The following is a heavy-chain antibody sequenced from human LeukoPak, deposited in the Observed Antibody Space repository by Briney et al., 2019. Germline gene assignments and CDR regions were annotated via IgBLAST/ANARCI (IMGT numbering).Heavy chain of an antibody. J-gene: IGHJ6*02. CDR3: ARDIARRGMDV. Sequence: TSETLSLTCTVSGGSISSGGYYWSWIRQHPGKGLEWIGYIYYSGSTYYNPSLKSRVTISVDTSKNQFSLKLSSVTAADTAAYYCARDIARRGMDVWGQGTTVTVSS. V-gene: IGHV4-31*03. CDR2: IYYSGST. D-gene: IGHD3-16*02. CDR1: GGSISSGGYY.